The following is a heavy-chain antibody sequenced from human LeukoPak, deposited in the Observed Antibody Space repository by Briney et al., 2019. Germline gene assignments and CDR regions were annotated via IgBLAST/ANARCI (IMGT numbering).Heavy chain of an antibody. CDR1: GGAISTYY. Sequence: SETLSLTCSVSGGAISTYYWSWIRQPAGKGLEWIAQIHTSGSTNFNPSLKSRVSISMDTPNNQFSLMISSVTAADTAIYYCAGRGLSTGWTFDYWGHGTLVTVSS. J-gene: IGHJ4*01. V-gene: IGHV4-4*07. D-gene: IGHD6-19*01. CDR3: AGRGLSTGWTFDY. CDR2: IHTSGST.